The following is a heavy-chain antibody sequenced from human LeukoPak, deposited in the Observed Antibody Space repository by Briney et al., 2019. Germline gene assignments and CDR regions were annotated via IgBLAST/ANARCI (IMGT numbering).Heavy chain of an antibody. CDR2: ISAYNGNT. D-gene: IGHD3-22*01. V-gene: IGHV1-18*01. CDR3: AAAADLTMIVADY. Sequence: ASVKVSCQASGYTFISYGFSWVRQPPGQGLEWMGWISAYNGNTNYAQKLQGRVTMTIDTSTSTAYMEVRSLRAGDTAVYYCAAAADLTMIVADYWGQGTLVTVSS. J-gene: IGHJ4*02. CDR1: GYTFISYG.